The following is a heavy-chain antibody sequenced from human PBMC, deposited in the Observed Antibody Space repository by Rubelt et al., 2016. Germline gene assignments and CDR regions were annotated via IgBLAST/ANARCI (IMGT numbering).Heavy chain of an antibody. Sequence: QVQLQQWGAGLLKPSETLSLTCAVYGGSFSGYYWSWIRQPPGKGLEWIGEINHSGSTNYNPSLKSRVTISVDTSKNQFSLKLSSVTAADTAVYYSARSTSGFGRGAINVWGQGTTVTVSS. J-gene: IGHJ6*02. D-gene: IGHD2-2*02. V-gene: IGHV4-34*01. CDR3: ARSTSGFGRGAINV. CDR1: GGSFSGYY. CDR2: INHSGST.